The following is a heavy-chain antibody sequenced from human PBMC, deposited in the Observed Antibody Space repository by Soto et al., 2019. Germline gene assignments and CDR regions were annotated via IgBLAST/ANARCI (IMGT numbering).Heavy chain of an antibody. CDR3: ARTTVAGIRGSFDF. D-gene: IGHD6-19*01. J-gene: IGHJ4*02. V-gene: IGHV5-51*01. CDR1: GYSFTSYW. Sequence: GESLKISCKGSGYSFTSYWIGWVRQMPGKGLECLGIVYPGDSDTRYSPSFQGQVTISADKSINTAYLHFSSLKASDTAIYYCARTTVAGIRGSFDFWGQGTLVTVSS. CDR2: VYPGDSDT.